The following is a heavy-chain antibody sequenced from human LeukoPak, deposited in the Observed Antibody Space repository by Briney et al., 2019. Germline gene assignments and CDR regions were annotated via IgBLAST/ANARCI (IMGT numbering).Heavy chain of an antibody. V-gene: IGHV3-30*04. CDR3: EVPAANLAY. J-gene: IGHJ4*02. Sequence: GGSLRLSCAASGFTFSSYAMHWVRQAPGKGLEWVAVISYDGSNKYYADSVKGRFTISRDNSKNTLYLQMNSLRAEDTAVDYCEVPAANLAYWGQGTLVTVS. D-gene: IGHD2-2*01. CDR2: ISYDGSNK. CDR1: GFTFSSYA.